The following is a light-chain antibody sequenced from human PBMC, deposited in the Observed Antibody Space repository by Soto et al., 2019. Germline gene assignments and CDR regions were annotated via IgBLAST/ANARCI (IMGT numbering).Light chain of an antibody. Sequence: DIQMTQSPSSVSASVGDRVTITCRASQGIDNWLAWYQQKPGKAPKLLIYVASNLQSGVPSRFSGIGPGTEFTRPFTTLRPEDFATYYCQQAKSFPYTFGQGTKVDIK. V-gene: IGKV1-12*01. CDR3: QQAKSFPYT. J-gene: IGKJ2*01. CDR2: VAS. CDR1: QGIDNW.